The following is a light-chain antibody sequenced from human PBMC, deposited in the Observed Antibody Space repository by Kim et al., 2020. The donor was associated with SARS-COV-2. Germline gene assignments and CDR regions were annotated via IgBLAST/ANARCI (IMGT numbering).Light chain of an antibody. CDR1: NSGSKN. V-gene: IGLV3-9*01. J-gene: IGLJ1*01. Sequence: SVALGQTARITCGGNNSGSKNVHWYQKKPGQAPVLVIYRDSTRPSGIPELFSGSNSGNTATLTISRAQAGDEADYYCQVWDSSTYVFGTGTKVTVL. CDR2: RDS. CDR3: QVWDSSTYV.